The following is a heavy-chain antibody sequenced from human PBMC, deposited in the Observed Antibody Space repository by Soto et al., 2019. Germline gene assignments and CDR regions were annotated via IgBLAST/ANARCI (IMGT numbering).Heavy chain of an antibody. CDR3: AMTARPFWFDP. J-gene: IGHJ5*02. Sequence: PGGSLRLSCAASGFPFSDYYMSWIRQAPGKGLEWVSYISSSGSTIYYADSVKGRFTTSRDNAKNSLYLQMNSLRAEDTAVYYCAMTARPFWFDPWGQGTLVTVSS. D-gene: IGHD6-6*01. V-gene: IGHV3-11*01. CDR1: GFPFSDYY. CDR2: ISSSGSTI.